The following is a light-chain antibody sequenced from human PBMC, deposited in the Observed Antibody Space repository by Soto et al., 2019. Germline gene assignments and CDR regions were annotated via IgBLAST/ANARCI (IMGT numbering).Light chain of an antibody. V-gene: IGKV3-15*01. CDR1: QGVGSN. J-gene: IGKJ2*01. CDR3: QQYNNWPLYT. Sequence: EIVMTQSPGTLSVSPGERATLSCRASQGVGSNLAWYQQRPGQAHRLLIYAASTRATDIPARFTGRGSGTEFTLTISSLQSEDFAVYFCQQYNNWPLYTFGQGTKLEI. CDR2: AAS.